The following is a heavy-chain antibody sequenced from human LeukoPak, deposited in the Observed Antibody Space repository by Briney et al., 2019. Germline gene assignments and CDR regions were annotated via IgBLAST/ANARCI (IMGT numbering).Heavy chain of an antibody. Sequence: SDTLSLTCAVSGYSISSSNWWGWIRQPPGKGLEWIGYIYNSGSTIYNPSLKSRVTISMDTSKNQFSLYLSSVTAADTAVYYCGRDTLVRGVADYWGQGTLVTVSS. CDR2: IYNSGST. V-gene: IGHV4-28*03. D-gene: IGHD3-10*01. J-gene: IGHJ4*02. CDR3: GRDTLVRGVADY. CDR1: GYSISSSNW.